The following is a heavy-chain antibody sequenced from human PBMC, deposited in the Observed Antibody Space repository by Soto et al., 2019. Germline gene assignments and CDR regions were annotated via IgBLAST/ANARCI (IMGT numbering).Heavy chain of an antibody. V-gene: IGHV1-24*01. CDR3: ANYYDSSGFDY. Sequence: PGGSLRLSCAASGFTVSSNYRSWGRQAPGKGLEWMGGFDPEDGETIYAQKFQGRVTMTEDTSTDTAYMELSSLSSEDTAVYYCANYYDSSGFDYWGQGTLVTVSS. D-gene: IGHD3-22*01. J-gene: IGHJ4*02. CDR2: FDPEDGET. CDR1: GFTVSSNY.